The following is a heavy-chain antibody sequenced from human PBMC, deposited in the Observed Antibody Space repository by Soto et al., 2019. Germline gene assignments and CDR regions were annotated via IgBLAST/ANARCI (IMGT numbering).Heavy chain of an antibody. D-gene: IGHD6-19*01. Sequence: SETLSLTCTVSGGSISSSSYYWGWIRQPPGKGLEWIGSIYYSGSTYYNPSLKSRVTISVDTSKNQFSLKLSSVTAADTAVYYCARGDYSSGPGGYWGQGTLVTVSS. CDR2: IYYSGST. CDR1: GGSISSSSYY. J-gene: IGHJ4*02. V-gene: IGHV4-39*01. CDR3: ARGDYSSGPGGY.